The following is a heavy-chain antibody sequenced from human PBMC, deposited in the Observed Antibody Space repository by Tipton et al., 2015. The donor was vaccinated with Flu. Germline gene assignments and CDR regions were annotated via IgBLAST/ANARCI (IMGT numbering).Heavy chain of an antibody. CDR3: ARSYCSGGSCYLAFDI. CDR1: GGSFSGYY. V-gene: IGHV4-34*01. Sequence: TLSLTCAVYGGSFSGYYWSWIRQPPGKGLEWIGEINHSGSTNYNPSLKSRVTISVDTSKNQFSLKLSSVTAADTAVYYCARSYCSGGSCYLAFDIWGQGTMVTVSS. CDR2: INHSGST. J-gene: IGHJ3*02. D-gene: IGHD2-15*01.